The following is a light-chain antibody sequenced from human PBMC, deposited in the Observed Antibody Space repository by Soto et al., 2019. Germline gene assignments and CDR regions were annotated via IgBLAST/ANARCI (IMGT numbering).Light chain of an antibody. CDR3: QQRLT. V-gene: IGKV3-11*01. CDR2: DAS. Sequence: EIVLTQSPATLSLSPGERATLSCRASQSVSSYLAWYQQKPGQAPRLLIYDASNRATGIPARFSGSGSGTDFTLTISSLEPKDFALYYCQQRLTFGGGTKVEIK. CDR1: QSVSSY. J-gene: IGKJ4*01.